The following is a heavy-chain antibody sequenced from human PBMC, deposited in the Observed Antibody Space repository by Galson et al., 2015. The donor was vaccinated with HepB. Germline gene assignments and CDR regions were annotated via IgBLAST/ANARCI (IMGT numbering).Heavy chain of an antibody. Sequence: SLRLSCAASGFTFSDYYMSWIRQAPGKGLEWASYISHSTLYTNYADSVKGRITISRDNARNSLYLQLNSLRAEDTAVYYCARGKVDNYLWGTYRFDHWGQGTLVTVSS. V-gene: IGHV3-11*06. CDR1: GFTFSDYY. D-gene: IGHD3-16*02. CDR3: ARGKVDNYLWGTYRFDH. CDR2: ISHSTLYT. J-gene: IGHJ4*02.